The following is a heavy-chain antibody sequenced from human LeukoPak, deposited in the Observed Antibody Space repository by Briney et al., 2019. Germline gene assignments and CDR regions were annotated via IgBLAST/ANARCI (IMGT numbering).Heavy chain of an antibody. D-gene: IGHD3-22*01. CDR1: GGSFTDYF. J-gene: IGHJ6*02. CDR2: INDYTGDT. CDR3: ARGRIAKIVVVHSFSYGMDV. Sequence: SETLSLTCTVYGGSFTDYFWTWIRQSPGKGQEWIGEINDYTGDTNYNPSLNSRVSISLEKSKHRSSHELRSVTAADTAVYYCARGRIAKIVVVHSFSYGMDVWGQGTTVTVSS. V-gene: IGHV4-34*01.